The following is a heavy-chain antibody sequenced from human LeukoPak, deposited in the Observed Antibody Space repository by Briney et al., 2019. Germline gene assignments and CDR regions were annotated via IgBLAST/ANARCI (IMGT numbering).Heavy chain of an antibody. J-gene: IGHJ4*02. D-gene: IGHD1-26*01. CDR2: IIPIFGTA. CDR1: GGTFSSYA. Sequence: GASVKVSCKASGGTFSSYAISWVRQAPGQGLEWMGGIIPIFGTANYAQKFQGRVTITTDESTSTAYMELSSLRSEDTAVYYCARAWESIAGYYFDYWAREPWSPSPQ. CDR3: ARAWESIAGYYFDY. V-gene: IGHV1-69*05.